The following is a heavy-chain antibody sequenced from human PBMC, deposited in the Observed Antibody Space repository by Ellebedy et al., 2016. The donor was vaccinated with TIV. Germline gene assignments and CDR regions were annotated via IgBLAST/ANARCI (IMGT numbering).Heavy chain of an antibody. J-gene: IGHJ4*02. CDR1: GYTFSRYG. D-gene: IGHD4-17*01. CDR2: ISVYEDNT. CDR3: ARFVDGDYEDY. Sequence: AASVKVSCKASGYTFSRYGISWVRQAPGQGLEWLGWISVYEDNTYSAQKLQGRVTMTTDTSTSTAYMELKSLRSDDTAVYYCARFVDGDYEDYWGQGALVTVSS. V-gene: IGHV1-18*01.